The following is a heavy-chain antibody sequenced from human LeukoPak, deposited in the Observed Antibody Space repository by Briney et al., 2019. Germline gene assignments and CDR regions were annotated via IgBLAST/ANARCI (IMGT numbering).Heavy chain of an antibody. CDR1: GFTFRNYA. Sequence: GGSLRLPCVASGFTFRNYAMNWVRQAPGKGLEWVSGISGSGGSTYYADSVKGRFTISRDNSKNTLYLQMNSLRPEDTAIYYCANEYSKGDIWGQGTKVTVSS. V-gene: IGHV3-23*01. CDR3: ANEYSKGDI. D-gene: IGHD4-11*01. J-gene: IGHJ3*02. CDR2: ISGSGGST.